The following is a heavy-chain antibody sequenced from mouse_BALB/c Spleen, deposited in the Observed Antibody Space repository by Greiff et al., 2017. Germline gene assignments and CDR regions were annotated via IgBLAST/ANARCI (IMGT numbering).Heavy chain of an antibody. Sequence: EVQLVESGGGLVKPGGSLKLSCAASGFTFSSYWMSWVRQSPEKGLEWVAEIRLKSDNYATHYAESVKGKFTISRDDSKSRLYLQMNSLRAEDTGIYYCTGGNEDAMDYWGQGTSVTVSS. J-gene: IGHJ4*01. CDR2: IRLKSDNYAT. CDR1: GFTFSSYW. V-gene: IGHV6-3*01. CDR3: TGGNEDAMDY.